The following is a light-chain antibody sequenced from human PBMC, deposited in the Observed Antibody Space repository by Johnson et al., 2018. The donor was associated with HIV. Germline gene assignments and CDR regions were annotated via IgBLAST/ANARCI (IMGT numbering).Light chain of an antibody. Sequence: QSVLTQPPSVSAAPGQKVTISCSGSSYNIGNNLVSWYQQLPGSAPTLLIYENDKRPSGIPDRFSGSKSGTSATLGITGLQTGDDADYYCGTWDSSLGAWVFGTGTKVTVL. J-gene: IGLJ1*01. CDR3: GTWDSSLGAWV. CDR2: END. V-gene: IGLV1-51*02. CDR1: SYNIGNNL.